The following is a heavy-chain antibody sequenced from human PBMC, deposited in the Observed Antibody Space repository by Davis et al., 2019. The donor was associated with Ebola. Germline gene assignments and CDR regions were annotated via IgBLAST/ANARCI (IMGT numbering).Heavy chain of an antibody. V-gene: IGHV4-4*02. CDR3: ARAAASGSYPFDY. D-gene: IGHD1-26*01. CDR2: IYHSGST. Sequence: PSETLSLTCAVSGGSISSSNWWSWVRQPPGKGLEWIGEIYHSGSTNYNPSLKSRVTISVDKSKNQFSLKLSSVTAADTAVYYCARAAASGSYPFDYWGQGTLVTVSS. CDR1: GGSISSSNW. J-gene: IGHJ4*02.